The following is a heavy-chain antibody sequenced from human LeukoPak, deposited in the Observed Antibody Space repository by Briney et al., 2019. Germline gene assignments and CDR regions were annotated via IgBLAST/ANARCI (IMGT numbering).Heavy chain of an antibody. CDR2: IWYDGSNK. V-gene: IGHV3-33*01. J-gene: IGHJ4*02. Sequence: AGGSLRLSCAASGFTFRSYGMHWVRQAPGKGLDWVAIIWYDGSNKYYADSVKSRFIISKDNSKNTLYLQMNSLRAEDTAVYYCATHHSTKGFDYWGQGTLVTVSS. CDR1: GFTFRSYG. CDR3: ATHHSTKGFDY. D-gene: IGHD2-15*01.